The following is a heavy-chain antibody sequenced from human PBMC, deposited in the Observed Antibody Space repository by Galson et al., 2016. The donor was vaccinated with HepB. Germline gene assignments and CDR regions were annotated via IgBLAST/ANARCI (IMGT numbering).Heavy chain of an antibody. CDR2: ISGDGSGT. Sequence: SLRLSCAASGFTFSPYWMHWVRQAPGKGLEWISHISGDGSGTTYADSVKGRFTISRDNAKNTLYLQMNSLTVEDTAMYYCVRERGQQSEFDFWGQGAQVTVSS. CDR1: GFTFSPYW. D-gene: IGHD5-24*01. V-gene: IGHV3-74*01. CDR3: VRERGQQSEFDF. J-gene: IGHJ4*02.